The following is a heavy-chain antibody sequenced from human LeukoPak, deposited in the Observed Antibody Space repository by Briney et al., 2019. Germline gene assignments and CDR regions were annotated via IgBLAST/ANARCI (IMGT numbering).Heavy chain of an antibody. CDR3: ARRGDGYGHFDF. V-gene: IGHV4-4*02. CDR2: IYHSGTT. D-gene: IGHD5-24*01. J-gene: IGHJ4*02. Sequence: PSETLSLTCAVPGGSVSSSNWGGWFRQPPGKGLKWIGAIYHSGTTTYNPSLKSRVTISVDKSKNQFSLKLSSVTAADTAVYYCARRGDGYGHFDFWGQGTLVTVSS. CDR1: GGSVSSSNW.